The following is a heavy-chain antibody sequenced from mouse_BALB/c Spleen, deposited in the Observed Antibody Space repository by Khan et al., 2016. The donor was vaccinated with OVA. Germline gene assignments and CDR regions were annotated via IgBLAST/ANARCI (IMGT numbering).Heavy chain of an antibody. CDR3: ARSYDNDGAWFVY. D-gene: IGHD2-4*01. J-gene: IGHJ3*01. CDR1: GYKFTDYV. CDR2: IYPGSGTT. Sequence: QVQLQQSGPELVKPGASVKMSCKASGYKFTDYVISWVKQRTGQGLEWIGDIYPGSGTTYYNERFEGKATLTADTTSNTAYMQFRSLTSEDSVVYFCARSYDNDGAWFVYWGQGTLVTVSA. V-gene: IGHV1-81*01.